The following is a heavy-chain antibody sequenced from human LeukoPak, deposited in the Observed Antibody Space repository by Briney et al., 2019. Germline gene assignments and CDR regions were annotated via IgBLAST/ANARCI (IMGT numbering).Heavy chain of an antibody. V-gene: IGHV1-69*05. CDR3: ARGRGYSYGQFDY. CDR1: GGTFSSYA. D-gene: IGHD5-18*01. Sequence: GASVKVSCKASGGTFSSYAISWVRQAPGQGLEWMGGIIPIFGTANYAQKFQGRVTMTRNTSISTAYMELSSLRSEDTAVYYCARGRGYSYGQFDYWGQGTLVTVSS. J-gene: IGHJ4*02. CDR2: IIPIFGTA.